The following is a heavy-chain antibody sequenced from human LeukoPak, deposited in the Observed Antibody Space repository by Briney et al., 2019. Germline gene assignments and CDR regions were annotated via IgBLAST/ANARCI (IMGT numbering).Heavy chain of an antibody. CDR3: AGPTCLRGAYCSTNF. D-gene: IGHD2-2*01. CDR1: GLTFGNYW. Sequence: GGSLRLSCAASGLTFGNYWMTWVRQAPGKGLEWVANINQDGRTKYYVDSVKGRFTVSRDNAKNSMYLQMSSLRAEDTAVYYCAGPTCLRGAYCSTNFWGQGTLVTVSS. CDR2: INQDGRTK. J-gene: IGHJ4*02. V-gene: IGHV3-7*05.